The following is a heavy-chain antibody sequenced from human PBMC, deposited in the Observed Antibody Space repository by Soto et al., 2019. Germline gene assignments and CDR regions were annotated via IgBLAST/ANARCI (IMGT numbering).Heavy chain of an antibody. CDR3: ARDSSGRHDY. CDR2: IYQSGTT. Sequence: SETLCVPCSFSAGFVRIGSYSRTWIRQPPGKGLEWIGYIYQSGTTNYNASLKSRVTISIDTSKKQFFLKLKSVTAADTPVYYCARDSSGRHDYWGQGTMVSVSS. D-gene: IGHD3-22*01. J-gene: IGHJ4*02. V-gene: IGHV4-61*01. CDR1: AGFVRIGSYS.